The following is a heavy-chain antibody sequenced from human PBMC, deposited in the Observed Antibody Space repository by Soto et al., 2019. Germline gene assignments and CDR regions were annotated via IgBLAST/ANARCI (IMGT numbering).Heavy chain of an antibody. V-gene: IGHV3-48*02. CDR3: ARPRGYSYVLPDY. D-gene: IGHD5-18*01. CDR1: GFTFSSYN. Sequence: EVQLVESGGGLVQPGGSLRLSCAASGFTFSSYNMNWVRQAPGKGLEWVSYISSSSSTIYYADSVKGRFTISRDNAKNSLYLQLNSLRDEDTAVYYCARPRGYSYVLPDYWGQGTLVTVSS. J-gene: IGHJ4*02. CDR2: ISSSSSTI.